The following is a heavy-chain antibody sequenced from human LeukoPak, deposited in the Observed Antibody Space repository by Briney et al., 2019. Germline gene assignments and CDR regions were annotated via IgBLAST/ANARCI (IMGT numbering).Heavy chain of an antibody. Sequence: GASVKVSCKVSGYTLTELSMHWVRQAPGKGLEWMGGFDPEDGETIYAQKFQGRVTMTEDTSTDTAYMELSSLRSEDTAVYYCARGVRPYYYDSSGHRGYFDYWGQGTLVTVSS. CDR2: FDPEDGET. CDR3: ARGVRPYYYDSSGHRGYFDY. J-gene: IGHJ4*02. CDR1: GYTLTELS. D-gene: IGHD3-22*01. V-gene: IGHV1-24*01.